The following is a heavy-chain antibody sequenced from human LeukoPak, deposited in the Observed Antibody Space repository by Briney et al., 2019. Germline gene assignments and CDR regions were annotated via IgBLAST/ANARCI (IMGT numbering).Heavy chain of an antibody. D-gene: IGHD3-9*01. V-gene: IGHV4-39*01. CDR2: IHYSGST. J-gene: IGHJ5*02. Sequence: SETLSLTCTVSGGSISSSNYYWGWIRQPPGKGLEWIGSIHYSGSTYYKPSLKSRVIISVDTSKNQFSLKLSSVTAADTAVYYCARHPLRYFAWFDPWGQGTLVTVSS. CDR3: ARHPLRYFAWFDP. CDR1: GGSISSSNYY.